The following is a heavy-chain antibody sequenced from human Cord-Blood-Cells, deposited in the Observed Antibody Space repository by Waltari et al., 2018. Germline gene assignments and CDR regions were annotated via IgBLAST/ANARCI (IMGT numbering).Heavy chain of an antibody. CDR2: INPNSGGT. D-gene: IGHD4-4*01. CDR1: GSTFTAYY. Sequence: QVQLVQSGAEVKKPGASVTVSCKASGSTFTAYYMHWLRPAPGQGLEWMGWINPNSGGTNYAQKFQGWVTMTRDTSISTAYMELSRLRSDDTAVYYCARGYNSTVTTFDYWGQGTLVTVSS. V-gene: IGHV1-2*04. CDR3: ARGYNSTVTTFDY. J-gene: IGHJ4*02.